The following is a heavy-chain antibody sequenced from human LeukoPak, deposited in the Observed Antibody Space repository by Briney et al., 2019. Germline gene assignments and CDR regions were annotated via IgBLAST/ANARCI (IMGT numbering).Heavy chain of an antibody. D-gene: IGHD6-13*01. V-gene: IGHV4-38-2*02. CDR1: GYSISSVYY. Sequence: SETLSLTCTVSGYSISSVYYWCWIRQPPGKGRQGIASIYHIGSTYYNTSLKSRGTISVDTSKKPFSLKLSSVTAADSAVYFCARGQVKQQLLPRTGSRDYYFYMDVWGKGTTVTVSS. CDR3: ARGQVKQQLLPRTGSRDYYFYMDV. CDR2: IYHIGST. J-gene: IGHJ6*03.